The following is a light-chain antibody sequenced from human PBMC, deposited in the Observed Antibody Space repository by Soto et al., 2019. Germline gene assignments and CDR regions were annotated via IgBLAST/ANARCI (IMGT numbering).Light chain of an antibody. CDR1: QSVSSSY. V-gene: IGKV3-20*01. CDR2: GAS. Sequence: DIMLKISLGTLSLSHEERATLSCRAIQSVSSSYLAWYQQKPGQAPRLLIYGASSRATGIPDRFSGSGSGTDFTLTISSLEPEDFAMYYCQQFGSSLMISFAHVTRLEVK. CDR3: QQFGSSLMIS. J-gene: IGKJ5*01.